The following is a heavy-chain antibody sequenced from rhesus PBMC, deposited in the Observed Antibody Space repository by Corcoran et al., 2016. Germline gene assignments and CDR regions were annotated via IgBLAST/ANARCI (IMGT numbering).Heavy chain of an antibody. V-gene: IGHV4-173*01. Sequence: QLQLQESGPGLVKPSETLSLTCAVSGGSISSHYWSLIRQPPGKGLEWIGRIFGRGGSTEYNPSLKSRVSISRDTSKNQISLKLSSVTAADTAVYYCARDVHSMNYDYFEFWGQGALVTVSS. CDR2: IFGRGGST. CDR1: GGSISSHY. D-gene: IGHD1-26*01. J-gene: IGHJ1*01. CDR3: ARDVHSMNYDYFEF.